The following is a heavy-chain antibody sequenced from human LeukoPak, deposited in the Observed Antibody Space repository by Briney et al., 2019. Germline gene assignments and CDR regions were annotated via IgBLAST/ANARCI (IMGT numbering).Heavy chain of an antibody. J-gene: IGHJ4*02. V-gene: IGHV1-18*01. CDR2: ISAYNGNT. Sequence: GASVKVSCKASGYTFTSYGISWVRQAPGQGLEWMGWISAYNGNTNYAQKLQGRVTMTTDTSTSTAYMELRGLRSDDTAVYYCATTMVQGVIDYWGQGTLVTVSS. CDR1: GYTFTSYG. D-gene: IGHD3-10*01. CDR3: ATTMVQGVIDY.